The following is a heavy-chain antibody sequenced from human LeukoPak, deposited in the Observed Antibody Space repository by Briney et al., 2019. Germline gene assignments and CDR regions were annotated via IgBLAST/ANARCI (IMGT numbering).Heavy chain of an antibody. V-gene: IGHV3-74*01. J-gene: IGHJ4*02. Sequence: PGGSLRLSCAASGFTFSSYWMHWVRQAPGKGLVWVSRINSDGSSTSYADSVKGRFTISRDNAKNTLYLQMNSLRAEDTAVYYCARRQSAYSYGYYFDYWGQGTLVTVSS. CDR3: ARRQSAYSYGYYFDY. D-gene: IGHD5-18*01. CDR2: INSDGSST. CDR1: GFTFSSYW.